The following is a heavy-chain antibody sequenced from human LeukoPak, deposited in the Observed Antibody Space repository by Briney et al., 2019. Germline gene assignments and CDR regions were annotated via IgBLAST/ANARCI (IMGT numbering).Heavy chain of an antibody. Sequence: SETLSLTCTVSGGSISSSSYYWAWIRQSPGKGLEWIAYMYYSGSTYYNPSLKSRVTMSADTSKNQLSLKLSSVTAADTAVYYCARPYYYDSRIDPWGQGILVTVSS. V-gene: IGHV4-30-4*08. CDR3: ARPYYYDSRIDP. CDR2: MYYSGST. CDR1: GGSISSSSYY. D-gene: IGHD3-22*01. J-gene: IGHJ5*02.